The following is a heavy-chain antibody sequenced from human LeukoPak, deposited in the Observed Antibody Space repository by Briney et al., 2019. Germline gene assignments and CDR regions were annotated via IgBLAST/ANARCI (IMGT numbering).Heavy chain of an antibody. CDR2: ITTSGGST. CDR3: AKKYFDILTGYYANAFDI. Sequence: GGSLRLSCVASGFTFSNYAVSWVRQAPGEGLEWVSGITTSGGSTYYADSVKGRFTISRDNSKNTLFLQMNSLRAEDTAVYYCAKKYFDILTGYYANAFDIWGQGTMVTVSS. J-gene: IGHJ3*02. CDR1: GFTFSNYA. V-gene: IGHV3-23*01. D-gene: IGHD3-9*01.